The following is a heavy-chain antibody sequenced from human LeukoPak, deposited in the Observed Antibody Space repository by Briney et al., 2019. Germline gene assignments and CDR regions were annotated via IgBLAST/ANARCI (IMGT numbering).Heavy chain of an antibody. CDR3: ARDSAARSDL. J-gene: IGHJ2*01. Sequence: SETLSLTCTVSGGSISGHNWSWIRQPPGKGLEWIGYIYANNGGTDYNPSLKSRATISVDTPKNQFSLHLNAVTAADTAVYYCARDSAARSDLWGRGTLVTVAS. V-gene: IGHV4-59*11. CDR2: IYANNGGT. D-gene: IGHD2-15*01. CDR1: GGSISGHN.